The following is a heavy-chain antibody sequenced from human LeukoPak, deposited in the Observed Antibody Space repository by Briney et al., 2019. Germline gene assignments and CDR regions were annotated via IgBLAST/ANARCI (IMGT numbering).Heavy chain of an antibody. CDR3: ARGRARDGSYPWFDS. V-gene: IGHV1-18*01. J-gene: IGHJ5*01. D-gene: IGHD3-16*02. Sequence: ASVKVSCKASGYTFTSYGISWVRQAPGQGLEWMGWISAYNGNTNYAQKLQGRVTMTTDTSTSTAYMELRSLRSDDTAVYYCARGRARDGSYPWFDSWGQGTLVTVSS. CDR2: ISAYNGNT. CDR1: GYTFTSYG.